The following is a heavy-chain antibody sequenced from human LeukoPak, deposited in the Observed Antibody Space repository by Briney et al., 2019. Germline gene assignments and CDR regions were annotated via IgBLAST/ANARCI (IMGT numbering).Heavy chain of an antibody. J-gene: IGHJ6*03. D-gene: IGHD3-3*01. CDR2: IYTSGST. CDR1: GGSISSYY. CDR3: ARDSAGPPNYDFWSGPGYYYYMDV. V-gene: IGHV4-4*07. Sequence: PSETLSLTCTVSGGSISSYYWSWIRQPAGKGLEWIGRIYTSGSTNYNPSLKSRVTMSVDTSKNQFSLKLSSVTAADTAVYYCARDSAGPPNYDFWSGPGYYYYMDVWGKGTTVTVSS.